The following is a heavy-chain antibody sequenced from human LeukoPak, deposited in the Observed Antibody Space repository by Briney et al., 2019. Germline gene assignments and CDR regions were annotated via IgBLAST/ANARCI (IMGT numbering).Heavy chain of an antibody. D-gene: IGHD2-15*01. CDR3: ARDGDCSGGSCYLYGFDY. Sequence: ASGTVSCKASGYTFTSYGISWVRQAPGQGLEWMGWISAYNGNTNYAQKLQGRVTITTDTSTSTAYMELRSLGSDDTAVYYCARDGDCSGGSCYLYGFDYWGQGTLVTVSS. V-gene: IGHV1-18*01. CDR1: GYTFTSYG. CDR2: ISAYNGNT. J-gene: IGHJ4*02.